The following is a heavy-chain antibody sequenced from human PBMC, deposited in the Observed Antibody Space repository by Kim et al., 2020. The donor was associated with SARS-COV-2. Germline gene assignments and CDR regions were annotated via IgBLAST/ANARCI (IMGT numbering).Heavy chain of an antibody. Sequence: ASVKVSCKASKYTFTDYYMCWVRQAPGQGLEWMGRIDPSTGGTHYAQKFQGRVTMTRDTSISTAYMELSRLRSDDTAVYYCARGPSLSSSTSGDFQHWGQGTLVTVSS. CDR1: KYTFTDYY. CDR3: ARGPSLSSSTSGDFQH. V-gene: IGHV1-2*06. CDR2: IDPSTGGT. D-gene: IGHD6-6*01. J-gene: IGHJ1*01.